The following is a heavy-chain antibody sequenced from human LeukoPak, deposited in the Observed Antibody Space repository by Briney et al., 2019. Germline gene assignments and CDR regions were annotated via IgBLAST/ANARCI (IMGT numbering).Heavy chain of an antibody. CDR1: GGSISSSSYY. CDR2: IYYSEST. V-gene: IGHV4-39*06. J-gene: IGHJ4*02. D-gene: IGHD3-22*01. CDR3: ARVGPIDYDSSGYYYFFDY. Sequence: SETLYLTCTVSGGSISSSSYYWGWIRQPPGKGLERLGSIYYSESTYYNPFLKSRVTISVDTSKNQFPLKLSSVTAADTAVYYCARVGPIDYDSSGYYYFFDYWGQGTLVTVSS.